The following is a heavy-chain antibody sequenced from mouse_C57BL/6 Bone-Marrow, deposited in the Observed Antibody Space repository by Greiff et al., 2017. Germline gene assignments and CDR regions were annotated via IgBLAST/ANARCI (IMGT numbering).Heavy chain of an antibody. CDR1: GFSLTSYG. CDR3: ARQNYDYGHYYAMDY. Sequence: VQLVESGPGLVQPSQSLSITCTVSGFSLTSYGVHWVRQSPGKGLEWLGVIWSGGSTDYNAAFISRLSISKDNSKSQVFFKMNSLQADDTAIYYCARQNYDYGHYYAMDYWGQGTSVTVSS. D-gene: IGHD2-4*01. CDR2: IWSGGST. J-gene: IGHJ4*01. V-gene: IGHV2-2*01.